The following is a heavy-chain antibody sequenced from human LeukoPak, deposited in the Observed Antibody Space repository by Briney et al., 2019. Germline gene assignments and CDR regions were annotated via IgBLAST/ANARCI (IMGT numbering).Heavy chain of an antibody. V-gene: IGHV3-74*01. Sequence: GGSLRLSCAASGFTFCSYWMHWVRQTPGKGLVWVSRINTDGSSTTYADSVKGRFTISRDNAKNTLYLQMNSLRAEDTAVYYCARGVNGDSRFDPWGQGTLVTVSS. J-gene: IGHJ5*02. D-gene: IGHD4-17*01. CDR2: INTDGSST. CDR1: GFTFCSYW. CDR3: ARGVNGDSRFDP.